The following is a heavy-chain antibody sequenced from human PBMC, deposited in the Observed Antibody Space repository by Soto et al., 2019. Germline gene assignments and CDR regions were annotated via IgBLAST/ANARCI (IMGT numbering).Heavy chain of an antibody. CDR2: INPSGGST. CDR3: ARNSWGLSRGWYGGAFDI. D-gene: IGHD6-19*01. J-gene: IGHJ3*02. Sequence: ASVKVSCKASGYTFTSYYMHWVRQAPGQGLEWMGIINPSGGSTSYAQKFQGRVTMTRDTSTSTVYMELSSLGSEDTAVYYCARNSWGLSRGWYGGAFDIWGQGTMDTVSS. V-gene: IGHV1-46*01. CDR1: GYTFTSYY.